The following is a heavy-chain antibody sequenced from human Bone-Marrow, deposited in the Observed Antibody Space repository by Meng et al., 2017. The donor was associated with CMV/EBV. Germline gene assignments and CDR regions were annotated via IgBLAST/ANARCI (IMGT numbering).Heavy chain of an antibody. CDR1: GCTVSNNY. Sequence: EVQLVESGGGLVQPGGSLRLSCAASGCTVSNNYMNWVRQAPGKGLEWVSVIYTGGNTYYADPVKGRFTISRDNSKNTLYLQMNSLRAEDTAVYYCMTEFKWGQGTLVTVSS. J-gene: IGHJ4*02. CDR2: IYTGGNT. D-gene: IGHD2-21*02. V-gene: IGHV3-53*01. CDR3: MTEFK.